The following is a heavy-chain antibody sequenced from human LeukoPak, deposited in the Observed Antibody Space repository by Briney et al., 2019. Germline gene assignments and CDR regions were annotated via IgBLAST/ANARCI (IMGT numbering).Heavy chain of an antibody. CDR3: ARGGWSLDL. Sequence: SETLSLNCTVSGGSISSYYWSWIRQPPGKGLEWIGYIYYSGSTNYNPSLKSRVTMSVDTSKNQFSLKLSSVTAADTAVYYCARGGWSLDLWGRGTLVTVSS. CDR2: IYYSGST. J-gene: IGHJ2*01. V-gene: IGHV4-59*01. D-gene: IGHD3-16*01. CDR1: GGSISSYY.